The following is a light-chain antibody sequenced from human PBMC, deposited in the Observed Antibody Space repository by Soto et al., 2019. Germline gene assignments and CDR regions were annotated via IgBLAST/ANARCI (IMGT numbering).Light chain of an antibody. CDR1: SGHNSYA. CDR3: QTWSTDIRV. Sequence: QAVVTQPPSASASLGASVKLTCTLSSGHNSYAIAWHQQQPEKGPRYLMKLNSDGSHSKGDGIPDRFSSSSSGAERYLTISSLQSEDEADYYCQTWSTDIRVFGGGTQLTVL. J-gene: IGLJ3*02. V-gene: IGLV4-69*01. CDR2: LNSDGSH.